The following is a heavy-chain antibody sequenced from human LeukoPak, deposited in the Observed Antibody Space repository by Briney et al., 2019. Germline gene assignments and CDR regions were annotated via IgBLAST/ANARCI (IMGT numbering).Heavy chain of an antibody. Sequence: SETLSLTCTVSGGSISSSSYYWGWIRQPPGKGLEWIGSIYYSGSTYYNPSLKSRVTISVDTSKNQFSLKLSSVTAADTAVYYCARDNDPLGYWGQGTLVTVSS. CDR2: IYYSGST. D-gene: IGHD2-8*01. J-gene: IGHJ4*02. CDR3: ARDNDPLGY. V-gene: IGHV4-39*07. CDR1: GGSISSSSYY.